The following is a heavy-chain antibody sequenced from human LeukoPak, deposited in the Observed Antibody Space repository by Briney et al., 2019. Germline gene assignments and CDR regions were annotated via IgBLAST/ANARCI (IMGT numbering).Heavy chain of an antibody. CDR3: ASLLNGGVAHWFDP. J-gene: IGHJ5*02. CDR1: GFTFSSHW. Sequence: GGSLRLSCAASGFTFSSHWMHWVRQAPGKGLVWVSRINSDGSSISYADSVKGRFTISRDNAKNTLYLQMNSLRAEDTAVYYCASLLNGGVAHWFDPWGQGILVTVSS. V-gene: IGHV3-74*01. CDR2: INSDGSSI. D-gene: IGHD7-27*01.